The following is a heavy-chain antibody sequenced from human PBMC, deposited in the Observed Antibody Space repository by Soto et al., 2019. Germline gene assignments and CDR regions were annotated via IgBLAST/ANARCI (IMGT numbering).Heavy chain of an antibody. V-gene: IGHV3-33*01. CDR2: IWYDGSNK. D-gene: IGHD4-17*01. J-gene: IGHJ3*02. Sequence: QVQLVESGGGVVQPGRSLRLSCAASGFTFSSYGMHWVRQAPGKGLEWVAVIWYDGSNKYYADSVKGRFTISRDNSKNTLYLQMNSPRAEDTAVYYCASDGDYDAFDIWGQGTMVTVSS. CDR3: ASDGDYDAFDI. CDR1: GFTFSSYG.